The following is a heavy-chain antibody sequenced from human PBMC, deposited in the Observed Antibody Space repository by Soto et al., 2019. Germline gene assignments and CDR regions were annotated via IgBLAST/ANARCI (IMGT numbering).Heavy chain of an antibody. Sequence: EVQLVESGGGLVQPGGSLRLSCVASGFTFSSYGVNWVRQAPGKGLEWVSYISSGRVTVSYADSVKGRFTISRDNAMNSLYMQMNSLRAEDAAVCYCARGGAARPDYWGQGTLVAVSS. CDR2: ISSGRVTV. CDR3: ARGGAARPDY. D-gene: IGHD3-10*01. CDR1: GFTFSSYG. V-gene: IGHV3-48*01. J-gene: IGHJ4*02.